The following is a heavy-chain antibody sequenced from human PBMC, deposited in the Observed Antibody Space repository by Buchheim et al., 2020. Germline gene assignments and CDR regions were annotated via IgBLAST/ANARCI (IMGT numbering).Heavy chain of an antibody. Sequence: QVQLVQSGAEVKKPGASVKVSCKASGYTFTSYAMHWVRQAPGQRLEWMGWINAGNGNTKYSQKFQGRVTITRDTSASTAYMELSSLRSEDTAVYYCASPYYDFWSGQLGERSYYYYGMDVWGQGTT. CDR3: ASPYYDFWSGQLGERSYYYYGMDV. J-gene: IGHJ6*02. CDR2: INAGNGNT. D-gene: IGHD3-3*01. CDR1: GYTFTSYA. V-gene: IGHV1-3*01.